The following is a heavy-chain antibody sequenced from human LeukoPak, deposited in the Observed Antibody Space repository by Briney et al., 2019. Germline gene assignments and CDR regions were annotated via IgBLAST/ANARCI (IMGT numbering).Heavy chain of an antibody. CDR1: GGSISSSNYY. D-gene: IGHD3-22*01. Sequence: PSETLSLTCTVSGGSISSSNYYWSWIRQPPGKGLEWIGYIYYSGSTYYNPSLKSRVTISVDTSKNQFSLKLSSVTAADTAVYYCARDAYYYDSSGILVEGAFDIWGQGTMVTVSS. CDR2: IYYSGST. J-gene: IGHJ3*02. V-gene: IGHV4-30-4*08. CDR3: ARDAYYYDSSGILVEGAFDI.